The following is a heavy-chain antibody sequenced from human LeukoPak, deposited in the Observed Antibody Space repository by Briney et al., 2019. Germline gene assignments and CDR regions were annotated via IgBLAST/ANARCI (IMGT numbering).Heavy chain of an antibody. D-gene: IGHD7-27*01. CDR2: INHSGST. CDR1: GGSFSGYY. Sequence: SETLSLTCAVYGGSFSGYYWSWIRQPPGKGLEWIGEINHSGSTNYNPSLKSRVTISVDTSKNQFSLKLSSVTAADTAVYYCARDTGLGIHFDYWGQGTLVTVSS. J-gene: IGHJ4*02. CDR3: ARDTGLGIHFDY. V-gene: IGHV4-34*01.